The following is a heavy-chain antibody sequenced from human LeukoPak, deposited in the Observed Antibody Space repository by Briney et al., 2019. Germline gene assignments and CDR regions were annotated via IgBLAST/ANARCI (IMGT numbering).Heavy chain of an antibody. CDR2: IRYDGNSQ. CDR3: AKDQAGA. J-gene: IGHJ5*02. V-gene: IGHV3-30*02. CDR1: GFIFSDYG. Sequence: GGSLRLSCAASGFIFSDYGMHWVRQAPGKGLEWVAFIRYDGNSQFYADSVKGRFTISRDNGKNTLYLQMNSLGVEDTAVYYCAKDQAGAWGQGTRVTVSS. D-gene: IGHD1-26*01.